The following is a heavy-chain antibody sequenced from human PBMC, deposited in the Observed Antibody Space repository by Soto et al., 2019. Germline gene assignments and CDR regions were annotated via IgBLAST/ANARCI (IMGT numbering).Heavy chain of an antibody. J-gene: IGHJ6*02. D-gene: IGHD3-3*01. CDR1: GGSFIGYY. CDR2: INHSGST. V-gene: IGHV4-34*01. CDR3: ARARGAVWSGYYTENYYYYYYYGMDV. Sequence: SETLSLTCAVYGGSFIGYYWSWSRQPPGKGLEWIGEINHSGSTNYNPSLKSRVTISVDTSKNQFSLKLSSVTAADTAVYYCARARGAVWSGYYTENYYYYYYYGMDVWGQGTTVTVSS.